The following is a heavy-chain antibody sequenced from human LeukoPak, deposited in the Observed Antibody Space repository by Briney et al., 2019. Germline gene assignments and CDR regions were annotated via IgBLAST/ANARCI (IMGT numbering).Heavy chain of an antibody. D-gene: IGHD4-17*01. CDR2: INHSGCT. CDR3: ARSLRIGLNLRFTGWFDP. V-gene: IGHV4-38-2*02. Sequence: SETLSLTCTVSGYSISSGYYWGWIRQSPGKGLEWIGEINHSGCTNYNPSLKSRVTISVDTSKNQFSLKLSSVTAADTAVYYCARSLRIGLNLRFTGWFDPWGQGTLVTVSS. CDR1: GYSISSGYY. J-gene: IGHJ5*02.